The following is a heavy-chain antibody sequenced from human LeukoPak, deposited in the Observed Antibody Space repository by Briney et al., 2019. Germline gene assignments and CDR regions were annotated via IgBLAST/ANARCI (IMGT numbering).Heavy chain of an antibody. Sequence: PSETLSLTCTVSGDSISTSNSYWGWIRQPPGKGLEWIGSIYYSGNTYYNASLKSRVTISVDTSKNQFSLKLSSVTAADTAVYYCARHMYSSRSKGWFDPWGQGTLVTVSS. V-gene: IGHV4-39*01. CDR3: ARHMYSSRSKGWFDP. CDR2: IYYSGNT. CDR1: GDSISTSNSY. D-gene: IGHD6-13*01. J-gene: IGHJ5*02.